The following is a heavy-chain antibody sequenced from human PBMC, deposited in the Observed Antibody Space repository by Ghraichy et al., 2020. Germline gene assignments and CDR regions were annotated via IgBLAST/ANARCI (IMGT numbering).Heavy chain of an antibody. V-gene: IGHV4-30-2*01. Sequence: SETLSLTCAVSGGSISSGGYSWSWIRQPPGKGLEWIGYIYHSGSTYYNPSLKSRVTISVDRSKNQFSLKLSSVTAADTAVYYCARGDIEQQLVPWYFDLWGRGTLVTVSS. CDR3: ARGDIEQQLVPWYFDL. J-gene: IGHJ2*01. CDR2: IYHSGST. CDR1: GGSISSGGYS. D-gene: IGHD6-13*01.